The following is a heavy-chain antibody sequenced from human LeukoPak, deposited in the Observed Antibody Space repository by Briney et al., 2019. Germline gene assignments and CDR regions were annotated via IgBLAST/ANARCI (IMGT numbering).Heavy chain of an antibody. V-gene: IGHV4-61*02. J-gene: IGHJ6*03. CDR2: IYTSGST. CDR3: ARAQNWGYYYYMDV. CDR1: GGSISSGSYY. Sequence: SQTLSLTCTVSGGSISSGSYYWSWIRQPAGKGLEWIGRIYTSGSTNYNPSLKSRVTISVDTSKNQFSLKLSSVTAADTAVYYCARAQNWGYYYYMDVWGKGTTVTVSS. D-gene: IGHD3-16*01.